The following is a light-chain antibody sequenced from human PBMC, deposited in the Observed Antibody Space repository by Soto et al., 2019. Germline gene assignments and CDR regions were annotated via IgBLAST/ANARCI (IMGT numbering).Light chain of an antibody. CDR1: SGDVGRYNL. CDR2: EDI. J-gene: IGLJ2*01. V-gene: IGLV2-23*01. Sequence: QSALTQPASVSGSPGQSITISCTGSSGDVGRYNLVSWYQQHPGKAPKLIIYEDIERPSGVSNHLSGSKSGNTASLTISGLQTEDEADYYCCSYAGGTSVVFGGGTKLTVL. CDR3: CSYAGGTSVV.